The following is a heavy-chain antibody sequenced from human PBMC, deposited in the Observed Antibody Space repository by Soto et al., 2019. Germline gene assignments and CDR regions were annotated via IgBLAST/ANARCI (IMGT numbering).Heavy chain of an antibody. CDR1: GYTFTSYG. CDR2: ISAYNGNT. Sequence: GASVKVSCKASGYTFTSYGISWVRQAPGQGLEWMGWISAYNGNTNYAQKLQGRVTMTTDTSTSTAYMELRSLRSDDTAVYYCARATHYGDYERFFIDYWGQGTLVTVSS. D-gene: IGHD4-17*01. J-gene: IGHJ4*02. CDR3: ARATHYGDYERFFIDY. V-gene: IGHV1-18*01.